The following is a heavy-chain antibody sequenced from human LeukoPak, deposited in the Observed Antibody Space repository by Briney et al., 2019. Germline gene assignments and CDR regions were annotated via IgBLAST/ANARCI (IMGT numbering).Heavy chain of an antibody. J-gene: IGHJ4*02. CDR2: ISGSGGST. V-gene: IGHV3-23*01. Sequence: GGSLRLSCAASGFTFSSYAMSWVRQAPGKGLEWVSAISGSGGSTYYADSVKGRFTISRDNSKNTLYLQMNSLRAEDTAVYYCAKTSRGNSGYDSMDYWGQGTLVTVSS. CDR1: GFTFSSYA. D-gene: IGHD5-12*01. CDR3: AKTSRGNSGYDSMDY.